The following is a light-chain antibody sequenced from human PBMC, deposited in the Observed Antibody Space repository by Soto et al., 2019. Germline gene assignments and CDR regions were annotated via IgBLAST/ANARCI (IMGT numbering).Light chain of an antibody. CDR3: QQYGSSYT. V-gene: IGKV3-20*01. J-gene: IGKJ3*01. CDR1: QSVSTNY. CDR2: GAS. Sequence: EIVLTQSPGTLSLSPGERATLSCRASQSVSTNYLAWYQQKPGQAPRLLIHGASSRATGIPDRFSGSGSGTDFTLIISRLEPEDFAVYYCQQYGSSYTFGPGTKVDIK.